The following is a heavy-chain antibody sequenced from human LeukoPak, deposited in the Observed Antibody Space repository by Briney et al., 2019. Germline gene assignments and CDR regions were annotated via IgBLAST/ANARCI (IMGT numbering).Heavy chain of an antibody. V-gene: IGHV4-59*01. Sequence: SETLSLTCTVSDGSISNYYCSWIRQSPGKGLEWIGYIYYTGTTNYNPSLKSRVTISIDTSKNQLSLGLSSVTAADTAVYYCATSPGGGYELTFYYYGMDVWGQGTTVTVSS. CDR2: IYYTGTT. D-gene: IGHD5-12*01. J-gene: IGHJ6*02. CDR3: ATSPGGGYELTFYYYGMDV. CDR1: DGSISNYY.